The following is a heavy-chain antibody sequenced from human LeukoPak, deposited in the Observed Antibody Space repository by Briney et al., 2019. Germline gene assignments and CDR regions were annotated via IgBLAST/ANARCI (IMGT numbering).Heavy chain of an antibody. Sequence: ASVKVSCKASGYTFTGYYMHWVRQAPGQGLEWMGWINPDSGGTNYAEKFQGRVTVTRDTSISTAYMELSRLRSDDTAVYYCARPPGRDGYNRYEYWGQGTLVTVSS. CDR3: ARPPGRDGYNRYEY. CDR1: GYTFTGYY. J-gene: IGHJ4*02. V-gene: IGHV1-2*02. D-gene: IGHD5-24*01. CDR2: INPDSGGT.